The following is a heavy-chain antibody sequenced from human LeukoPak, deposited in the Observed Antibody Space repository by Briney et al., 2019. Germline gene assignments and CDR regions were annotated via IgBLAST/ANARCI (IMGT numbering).Heavy chain of an antibody. CDR1: GYSISSGYY. CDR3: ARGDPSSSARLKRNWFDP. D-gene: IGHD6-13*01. CDR2: INHSGST. Sequence: SETLSLTCTVSGYSISSGYYWGWIRQPPGKGLEWIGEINHSGSTNYNPSLKSRVTISVDTSKNQFSLKLSSVTAADTAVYYCARGDPSSSARLKRNWFDPWGQGTLVTVSS. J-gene: IGHJ5*02. V-gene: IGHV4-38-2*02.